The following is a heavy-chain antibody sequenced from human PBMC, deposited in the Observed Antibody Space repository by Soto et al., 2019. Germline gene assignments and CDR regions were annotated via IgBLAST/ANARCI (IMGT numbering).Heavy chain of an antibody. CDR3: AKDLSLLVGSTFDY. CDR1: GFTFTSYA. V-gene: IGHV3-23*01. Sequence: PGGSLRLSCAASGFTFTSYAMSWVRQAPGKGLEWVSAISGSGGSTYYADSVKGRFTISRDNSKNTLYLQMNSLRAEDTAVYYCAKDLSLLVGSTFDYWGQGNLVTVS. J-gene: IGHJ4*02. D-gene: IGHD1-26*01. CDR2: ISGSGGST.